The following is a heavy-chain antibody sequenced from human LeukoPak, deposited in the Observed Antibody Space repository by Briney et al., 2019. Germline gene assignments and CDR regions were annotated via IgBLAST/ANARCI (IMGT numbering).Heavy chain of an antibody. D-gene: IGHD2-15*01. J-gene: IGHJ6*02. V-gene: IGHV3-7*03. CDR1: GFTFSSYW. CDR3: VKDLGSAITSALALDV. Sequence: GGSLRLSCAASGFTFSSYWMSWVRQAPGKGLQWVANIKQDGSEKYYVDSVKGRFTISRDNRKNLLHLQMNSLRPDDSAVYYCVKDLGSAITSALALDVWGQGTTVTVSS. CDR2: IKQDGSEK.